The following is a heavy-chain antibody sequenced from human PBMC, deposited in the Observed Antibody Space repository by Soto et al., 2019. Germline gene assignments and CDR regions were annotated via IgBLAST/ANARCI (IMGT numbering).Heavy chain of an antibody. Sequence: QVQLVQSGAEVKKPGSSVKVSCKASGGTFSSYAISWVRQAPGQGLEWMGGITPIFGTANYAQKFQGRVTITADESTSTAYMELSSLRSEDTAVYYCARGVVPASIDYYYYGMDVWGQGTTVTDSS. V-gene: IGHV1-69*01. J-gene: IGHJ6*02. D-gene: IGHD2-2*01. CDR1: GGTFSSYA. CDR3: ARGVVPASIDYYYYGMDV. CDR2: ITPIFGTA.